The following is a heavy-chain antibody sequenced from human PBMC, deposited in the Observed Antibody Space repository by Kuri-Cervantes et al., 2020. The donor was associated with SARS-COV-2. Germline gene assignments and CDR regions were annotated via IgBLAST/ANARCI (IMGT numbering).Heavy chain of an antibody. CDR1: GFTFSSYG. Sequence: GESLKISCAASGFTFSSYGMHWVRQAPGKGLEWVAVISYDGSNKYYADSVKGRFTISRDNSKNTLYLQMNSLRAEDTAVYYCAISGQWPHLDPWGQGNLVTVSS. CDR2: ISYDGSNK. D-gene: IGHD6-19*01. V-gene: IGHV3-30-3*01. CDR3: AISGQWPHLDP. J-gene: IGHJ5*02.